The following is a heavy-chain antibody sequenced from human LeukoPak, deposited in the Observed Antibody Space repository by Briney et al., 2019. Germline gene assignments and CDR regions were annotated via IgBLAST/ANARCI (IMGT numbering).Heavy chain of an antibody. CDR1: GYTFTDYY. D-gene: IGHD1-1*01. V-gene: IGHV1-2*02. CDR2: ITPYSGGT. Sequence: GASVKVSCKASGYTFTDYYIHWVRQAPGQGLEWMGWITPYSGGTDYAQKFQGRVTMTMDTSISTVYMELSRLRSDDTALYYCAKDFLDNRERPYYMDVWGKGTTVTVSS. J-gene: IGHJ6*03. CDR3: AKDFLDNRERPYYMDV.